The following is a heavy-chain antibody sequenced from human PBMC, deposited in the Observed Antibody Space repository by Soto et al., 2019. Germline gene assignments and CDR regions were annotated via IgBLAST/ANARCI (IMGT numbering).Heavy chain of an antibody. D-gene: IGHD1-26*01. CDR2: VYYSGTT. Sequence: SETLSLTCTVSGDSISSSSYHWAWIRQPPGKGLEWIGAVYYSGTTYYDPSLKSRVTISVDTSNNQFSLKLNSLTAADTAVYFCARYSRSSGWFDPWGQGTLVTVSS. CDR3: ARYSRSSGWFDP. V-gene: IGHV4-39*01. CDR1: GDSISSSSYH. J-gene: IGHJ5*02.